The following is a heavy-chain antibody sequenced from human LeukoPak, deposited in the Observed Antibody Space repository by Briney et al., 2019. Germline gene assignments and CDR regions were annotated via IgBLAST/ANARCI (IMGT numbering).Heavy chain of an antibody. V-gene: IGHV4-59*01. CDR1: GGSISSYY. CDR2: IYYSGST. D-gene: IGHD6-19*01. J-gene: IGHJ6*02. CDR3: ARAGWPVTSTYYYDDMDV. Sequence: DPSETLSLTCTVSGGSISSYYWSWIRQPPGKGLEWIGYIYYSGSTNYNPSLKSRVTISVDTSKNQFSLKLSSVTAADTAVYYCARAGWPVTSTYYYDDMDVWGQGPTVTVSS.